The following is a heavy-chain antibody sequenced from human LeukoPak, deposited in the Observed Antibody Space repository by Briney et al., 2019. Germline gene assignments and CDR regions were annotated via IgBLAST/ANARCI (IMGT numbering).Heavy chain of an antibody. CDR2: ISSSISIM. J-gene: IGHJ4*02. Sequence: PGGSLRLSCAASGFTFSSYSMNWVRQAPGKGLEWVSYISSSISIMYYADSAQGRFTISRDNAKNSLYLQMNSLRAEDTAVYYCARGGYHAYYLDYWGQGPLVTVSS. CDR3: ARGGYHAYYLDY. V-gene: IGHV3-48*04. D-gene: IGHD5-18*01. CDR1: GFTFSSYS.